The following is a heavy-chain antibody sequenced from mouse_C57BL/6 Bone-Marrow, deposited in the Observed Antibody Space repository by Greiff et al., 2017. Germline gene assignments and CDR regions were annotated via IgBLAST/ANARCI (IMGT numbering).Heavy chain of an antibody. CDR2: IYPGDGDT. CDR1: GYAFSSSW. V-gene: IGHV1-82*01. CDR3: AGEGYYGSGPDWYFDI. J-gene: IGHJ1*03. Sequence: QVQLKESGPELVKPGASVKISCKASGYAFSSSWMNWVKQRPGQGLEWIGRIYPGDGDTNYNGKFKGKATLTADKSSSTAYMQLSILTSEDTAVYFCAGEGYYGSGPDWYFDIWGTGATVTDSS. D-gene: IGHD1-1*01.